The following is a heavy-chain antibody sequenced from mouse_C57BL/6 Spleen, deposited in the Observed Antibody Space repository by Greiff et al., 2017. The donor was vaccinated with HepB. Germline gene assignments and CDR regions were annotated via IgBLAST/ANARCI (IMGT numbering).Heavy chain of an antibody. CDR2: ISSGSSTI. Sequence: EVKLVESGGGLVKPGGSLKLSCAASGFTFSDYGMHWVRQAPETGLEWVAYISSGSSTIYYADTVKGRCTISRDNAKNTLFLQMTSLRSEDTAMYYCARPYDYDDYAMDYWGQGTSVTVSS. V-gene: IGHV5-17*01. CDR1: GFTFSDYG. D-gene: IGHD2-4*01. J-gene: IGHJ4*01. CDR3: ARPYDYDDYAMDY.